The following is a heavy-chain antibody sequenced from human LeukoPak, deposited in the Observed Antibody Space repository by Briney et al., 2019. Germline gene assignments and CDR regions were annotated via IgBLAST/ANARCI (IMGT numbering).Heavy chain of an antibody. D-gene: IGHD3-22*01. Sequence: TSVKVSCKASGFTFTSSAMQWVRQARGQRLEWIGWIVVGSGNTNYAQKFQERVTITRDMSTSTAYMELSSLRSEDTAVYYCAADRLGYYYDSSGHYNNWFDPWGQGTLVTVSS. CDR1: GFTFTSSA. J-gene: IGHJ5*02. CDR2: IVVGSGNT. CDR3: AADRLGYYYDSSGHYNNWFDP. V-gene: IGHV1-58*02.